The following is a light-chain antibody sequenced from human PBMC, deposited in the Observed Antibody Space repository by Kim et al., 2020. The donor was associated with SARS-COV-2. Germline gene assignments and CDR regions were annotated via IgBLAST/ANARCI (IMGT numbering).Light chain of an antibody. J-gene: IGKJ2*01. V-gene: IGKV1-8*01. CDR2: AAS. CDR1: QGISSY. CDR3: QQYYSYLLT. Sequence: SASTGDRVTIPCRASQGISSYLAWYQQKPGKAPKLLIYAASTLQSGVPSRFSGSGSGTDFTLTISCLQSEDFATYYCQQYYSYLLTFGQGTKLEI.